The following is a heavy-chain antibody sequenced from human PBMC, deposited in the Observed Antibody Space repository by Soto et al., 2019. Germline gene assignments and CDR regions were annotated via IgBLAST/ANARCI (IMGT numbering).Heavy chain of an antibody. J-gene: IGHJ4*02. CDR2: MNPNSGNT. D-gene: IGHD3-9*01. CDR1: GYTFTSYD. V-gene: IGHV1-8*01. Sequence: GASVKVSCKASGYTFTSYDINWVRQATGQGLEWMGWMNPNSGNTGYAQKFQGRVTITRDTSASTAYMELSSLRSEDTAVYYCAGGYDILTGYHTAFDYWGQGTLVTVSS. CDR3: AGGYDILTGYHTAFDY.